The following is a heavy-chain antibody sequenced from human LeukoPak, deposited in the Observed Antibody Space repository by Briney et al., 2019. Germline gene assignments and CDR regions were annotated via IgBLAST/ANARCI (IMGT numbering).Heavy chain of an antibody. Sequence: SGTLSLTCAVSGGSISTNNWWSWVRQPPGKGLEWIGSIYHSGSTYYNPSLKSRVTISVDTSKNQFSLKLSSVTAADTAVYYCAIHLTPLLDFDPWGQGTLVTVSS. V-gene: IGHV4-4*02. CDR1: GGSISTNNW. D-gene: IGHD3-10*01. J-gene: IGHJ5*02. CDR3: AIHLTPLLDFDP. CDR2: IYHSGST.